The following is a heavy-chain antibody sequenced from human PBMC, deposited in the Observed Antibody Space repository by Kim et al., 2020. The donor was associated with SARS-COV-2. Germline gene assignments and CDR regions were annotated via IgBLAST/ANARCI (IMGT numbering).Heavy chain of an antibody. CDR3: GRNYYHMDV. CDR1: GFTFASYR. CDR2: MNGDGTSA. V-gene: IGHV3-74*01. J-gene: IGHJ6*02. Sequence: GGSLRLSCAASGFTFASYRVHWVRQAPWKGLVWVSMMNGDGTSANYADSVRGRFTLSRDSAKNTVYLQMNSLSAADTAVYYCGRNYYHMDVWGQGTTVTVSS.